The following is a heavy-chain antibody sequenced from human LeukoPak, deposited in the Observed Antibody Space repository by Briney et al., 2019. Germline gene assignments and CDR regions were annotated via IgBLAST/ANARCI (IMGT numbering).Heavy chain of an antibody. CDR3: AREDWNPKWDAFDI. CDR1: GFTFSSYW. J-gene: IGHJ3*02. Sequence: PGGSLRLSCAASGFTFSSYWMSWVRQAPGKGLEWVANIKQDGSEKYYVDSVKGRFTISRDNAKNSLYLQMNSLRAEDTAVYYCAREDWNPKWDAFDIWGQGTMVTVSS. V-gene: IGHV3-7*01. D-gene: IGHD1-1*01. CDR2: IKQDGSEK.